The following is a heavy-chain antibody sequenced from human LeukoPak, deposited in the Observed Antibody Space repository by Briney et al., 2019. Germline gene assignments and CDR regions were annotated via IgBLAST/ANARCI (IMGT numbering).Heavy chain of an antibody. J-gene: IGHJ5*02. Sequence: PSETLSLTCTVSGGSISSSSYYWGWIRQPPGKGLEWIGSIYYSGSTYYKPSLKSRVTISVDTSKNQFSLKLSSVTVADTAVYYCARGQMGDIVLMVYAPAYWFDPWGQGTLVTVSS. CDR1: GGSISSSSYY. V-gene: IGHV4-39*01. D-gene: IGHD2-8*01. CDR3: ARGQMGDIVLMVYAPAYWFDP. CDR2: IYYSGST.